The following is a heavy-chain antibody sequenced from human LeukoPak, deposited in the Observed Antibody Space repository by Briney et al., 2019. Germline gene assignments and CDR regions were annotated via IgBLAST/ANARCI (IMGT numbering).Heavy chain of an antibody. V-gene: IGHV3-30*03. CDR3: ARDRAWNYFDY. CDR2: ISNDGSRK. Sequence: GRSLRLSCAPSGFTFSRHGMHWVRQAPGKGLEWVAIISNDGSRKYYAHSVEGRFTISRDNSKNTLYLQMDSLRAEDTAIYYCARDRAWNYFDYWGQGTLVTVSS. J-gene: IGHJ4*02. CDR1: GFTFSRHG. D-gene: IGHD3-3*01.